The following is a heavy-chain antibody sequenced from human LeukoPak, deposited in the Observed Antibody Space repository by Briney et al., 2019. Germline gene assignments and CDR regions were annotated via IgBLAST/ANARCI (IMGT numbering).Heavy chain of an antibody. V-gene: IGHV3-11*01. D-gene: IGHD3-3*01. CDR2: ISSSGSTI. CDR3: ARRDDFWSGTLDY. Sequence: PGRSLRLSCAASGFTFSDYYMSWIRQAPGKGLEWVSYISSSGSTIYYADSVKGRFTISRDNAKNSLYLQMNSLRAEDTAVYYCARRDDFWSGTLDYWGQGTLVTVSS. CDR1: GFTFSDYY. J-gene: IGHJ4*02.